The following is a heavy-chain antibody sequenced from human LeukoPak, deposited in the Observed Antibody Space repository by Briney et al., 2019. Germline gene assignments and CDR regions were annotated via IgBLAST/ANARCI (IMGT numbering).Heavy chain of an antibody. CDR1: GGSISSYY. Sequence: PSETLSLTCTVSGGSISSYYWSWIRQPPEKGLEWIGYIYYSGSTNYNPSLKSRVTTSVDTSKNQFSLSLTSVIAADTAVYYCARRASGGYGHYFDYWGQGALVTVSS. CDR3: ARRASGGYGHYFDY. CDR2: IYYSGST. V-gene: IGHV4-59*08. D-gene: IGHD5-12*01. J-gene: IGHJ4*02.